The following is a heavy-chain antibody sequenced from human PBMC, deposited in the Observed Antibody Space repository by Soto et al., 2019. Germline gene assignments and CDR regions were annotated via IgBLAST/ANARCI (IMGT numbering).Heavy chain of an antibody. CDR1: GFTFNSYG. D-gene: IGHD3-22*01. Sequence: GGSLRLSCAASGFTFNSYGIHWVRQAPGKGLEWVAVISHDGSKTNYADSVKGRVTISRDNSKDTVYLQMNSLRAEDTAVYYCAKDGSLYYYDSSGYPNWFDPWGQGTLVTVSS. CDR3: AKDGSLYYYDSSGYPNWFDP. J-gene: IGHJ5*02. CDR2: ISHDGSKT. V-gene: IGHV3-30*18.